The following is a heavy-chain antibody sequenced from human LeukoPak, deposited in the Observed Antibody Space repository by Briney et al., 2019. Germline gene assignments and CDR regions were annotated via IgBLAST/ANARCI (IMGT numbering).Heavy chain of an antibody. CDR3: ARDRELALPYYFDY. CDR2: IWYDGSNK. CDR1: GFTFSSYG. D-gene: IGHD6-6*01. V-gene: IGHV3-33*01. J-gene: IGHJ4*02. Sequence: GRSLRLSCAASGFTFSSYGMHWVRQAPGKGLEWVAVIWYDGSNKYYADSVKGRFTISRDNSKNTLYLQMNSLRAEDTAVYYCARDRELALPYYFDYWGRGTLVTVSS.